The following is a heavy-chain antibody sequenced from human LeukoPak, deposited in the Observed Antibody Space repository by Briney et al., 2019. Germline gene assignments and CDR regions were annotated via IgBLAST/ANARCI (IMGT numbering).Heavy chain of an antibody. CDR2: IYYSGST. Sequence: SETLSLTCTVSGGSISSYYWSWIRQPPGKGLEWIGYIYYSGSTNYNPSLKSRVTISVDTYKNQFSLKLSSVTAADTAVYYCARAPGIFGVVTNLPFDSWGQGTLVTVSS. J-gene: IGHJ4*02. CDR3: ARAPGIFGVVTNLPFDS. CDR1: GGSISSYY. V-gene: IGHV4-59*01. D-gene: IGHD3-3*01.